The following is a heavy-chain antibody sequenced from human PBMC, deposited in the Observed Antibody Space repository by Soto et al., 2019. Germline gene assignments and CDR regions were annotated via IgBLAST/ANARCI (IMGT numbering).Heavy chain of an antibody. CDR1: GGSISSGDYY. V-gene: IGHV4-30-4*01. CDR3: ARVRAVAGTYWFDP. J-gene: IGHJ5*02. D-gene: IGHD6-19*01. Sequence: PSETLSLTCTVSGGSISSGDYYWSWIRQPPGKGLEWIGYIYYSGSTYYNPSLKSRVTISVDTSKNQFSLKLSSVTAADTAVYYWARVRAVAGTYWFDPWGQGTLVTVSS. CDR2: IYYSGST.